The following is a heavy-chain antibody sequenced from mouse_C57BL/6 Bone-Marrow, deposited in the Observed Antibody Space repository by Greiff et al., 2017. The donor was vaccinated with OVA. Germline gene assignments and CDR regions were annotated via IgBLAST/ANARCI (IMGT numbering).Heavy chain of an antibody. J-gene: IGHJ2*01. CDR2: INPNNGGT. D-gene: IGHD3-3*01. Sequence: VQLQQSGPELVKPGASVKISCKASGYTFTDYYMNWVKQSHGKSLEWIGDINPNNGGTSHNQKFKGKATLTVDKSSSTAYMELRSLTSEDSAVYYCARRGPLFDYWGQGTTLTVSS. CDR1: GYTFTDYY. V-gene: IGHV1-26*01. CDR3: ARRGPLFDY.